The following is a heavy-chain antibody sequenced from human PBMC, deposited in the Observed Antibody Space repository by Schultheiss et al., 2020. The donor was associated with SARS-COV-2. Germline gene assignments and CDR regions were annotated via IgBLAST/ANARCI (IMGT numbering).Heavy chain of an antibody. CDR2: INNDGSSA. V-gene: IGHV3-74*01. D-gene: IGHD2-15*01. CDR1: GFTFGDYA. J-gene: IGHJ4*02. Sequence: GGSLRLSCTASGFTFGDYAMNWVRQAPGKGLVWVSRINNDGSSATYADSVRGRLTISRDNAKNTVYLQMNSLRDEDTAVYYCARVRGGGDFDYWGQGTLVTVSS. CDR3: ARVRGGGDFDY.